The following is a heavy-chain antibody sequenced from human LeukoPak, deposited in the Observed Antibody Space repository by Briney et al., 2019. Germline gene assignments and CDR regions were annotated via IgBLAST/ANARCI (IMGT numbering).Heavy chain of an antibody. V-gene: IGHV3-23*01. CDR2: VSGGGNSK. Sequence: PGGSLRLSCAASGFTFSSYAMSWVRQAPGKGLEWVSAVSGGGNSKQYADSVKGRFTISRDNSKNTLYIQMNSLGGEDTAVYYCAKSPASSWWFDSWGQGTLVTVSS. CDR1: GFTFSSYA. CDR3: AKSPASSWWFDS. J-gene: IGHJ5*01. D-gene: IGHD6-13*01.